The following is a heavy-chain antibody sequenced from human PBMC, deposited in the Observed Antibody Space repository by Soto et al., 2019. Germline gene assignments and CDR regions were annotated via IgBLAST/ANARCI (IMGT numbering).Heavy chain of an antibody. CDR1: GLTFSRYS. V-gene: IGHV3-48*01. D-gene: IGHD6-13*01. CDR3: AKDPPSRWYVIRIRFDP. CDR2: ISSSSSTR. Sequence: PGGSLRLSCAGSGLTFSRYSMNWVRQAPGKGLEWVSYISSSSSTRYYGDSVRGRFTICRDNAKNPLYLQMNSLRAEDTAVYYCAKDPPSRWYVIRIRFDPWSQGTLVTVSS. J-gene: IGHJ5*02.